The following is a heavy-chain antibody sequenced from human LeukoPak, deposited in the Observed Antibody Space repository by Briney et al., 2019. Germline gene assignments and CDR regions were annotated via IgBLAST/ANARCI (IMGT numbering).Heavy chain of an antibody. J-gene: IGHJ4*02. CDR3: ARGGETCTGTSCYSFDY. CDR2: ITAGGSNT. Sequence: PGGSLRLSCGASGFTFSSFVMSWVRQTPGKGLEWVATITAGGSNTYYADSVKGRFTISRDNSKNTLHLQMNSLRAEGTAVYYCARGGETCTGTSCYSFDYWGQGTLVTVSS. D-gene: IGHD2-2*01. V-gene: IGHV3-23*01. CDR1: GFTFSSFV.